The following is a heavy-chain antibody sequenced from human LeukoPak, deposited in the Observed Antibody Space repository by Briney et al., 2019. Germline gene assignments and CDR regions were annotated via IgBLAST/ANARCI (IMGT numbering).Heavy chain of an antibody. CDR3: ARGPRAARPHDS. CDR2: INHSGST. D-gene: IGHD6-6*01. J-gene: IGHJ4*02. CDR1: GFTFSSYS. V-gene: IGHV4-34*01. Sequence: GSLRLSCAASGFTFSSYSMNWVRQAPGKGLEWIGEINHSGSTNYNPSLKSRVTISVDTSKNQFSLKLSSVTAADTAVYYCARGPRAARPHDSWGQGTLVTVSS.